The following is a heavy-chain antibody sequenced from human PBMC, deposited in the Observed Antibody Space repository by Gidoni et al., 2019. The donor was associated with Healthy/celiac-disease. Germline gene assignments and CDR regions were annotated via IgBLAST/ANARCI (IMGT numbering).Heavy chain of an antibody. D-gene: IGHD4-17*01. CDR3: ARDRPDYGGWCDP. Sequence: QLQLHDSGPGLVTPSGTLSLTCSVSGGSISSSNWWSWVRQPPGKGLEWIGEIYHSGSTNYNPSLKSRVTIAVDKSKNQFSLKLSSVTAADTAVYYCARDRPDYGGWCDPWGQGTLVTVSS. CDR1: GGSISSSNW. J-gene: IGHJ5*02. CDR2: IYHSGST. V-gene: IGHV4-4*02.